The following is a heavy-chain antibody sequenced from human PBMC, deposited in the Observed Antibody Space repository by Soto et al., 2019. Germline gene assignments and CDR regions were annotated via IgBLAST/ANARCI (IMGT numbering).Heavy chain of an antibody. CDR3: ARGGGDFWSGYEYYYYYGMDV. Sequence: SVKVSCKASGGTFSSYAISWVRQAPGQGLEWMGGIIPIFGTANYAQKFQGRVTITADESTSTAYMELSSLRSEDTAVYYCARGGGDFWSGYEYYYYYGMDVWGQGTTVTVSS. CDR2: IIPIFGTA. J-gene: IGHJ6*02. V-gene: IGHV1-69*13. D-gene: IGHD3-3*01. CDR1: GGTFSSYA.